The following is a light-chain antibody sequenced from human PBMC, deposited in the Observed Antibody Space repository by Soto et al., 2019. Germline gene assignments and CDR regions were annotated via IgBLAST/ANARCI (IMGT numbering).Light chain of an antibody. J-gene: IGLJ3*02. V-gene: IGLV2-14*03. CDR3: SSYISGSTRV. CDR1: SSDVGGCNC. CDR2: DVN. Sequence: SVLTQPASVSGSPGQSITISCTGTSSDVGGCNCVSWYQQHPGKAPKLILYDVNNRPAGVSNRFSGSKSGNMASLTISGLQVEDEADYYCSSYISGSTRVFGGGTKLTVL.